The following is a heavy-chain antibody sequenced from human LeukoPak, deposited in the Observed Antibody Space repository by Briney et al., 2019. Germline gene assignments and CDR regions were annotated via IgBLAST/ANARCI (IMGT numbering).Heavy chain of an antibody. D-gene: IGHD2-8*01. J-gene: IGHJ4*02. Sequence: PSETLSLTCTVSGGPISSYYWSWIRQPPGKGLEWIGYIYYSGSTNYNPSLKSRVTISVDTSKNQFSLKLSSVTAADSAVYYCARVLYSMSIDYWGQGTLVTVSS. CDR3: ARVLYSMSIDY. CDR1: GGPISSYY. V-gene: IGHV4-59*01. CDR2: IYYSGST.